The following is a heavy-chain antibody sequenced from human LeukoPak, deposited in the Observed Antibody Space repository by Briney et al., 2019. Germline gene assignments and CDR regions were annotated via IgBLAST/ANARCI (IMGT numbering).Heavy chain of an antibody. CDR1: GGSFSGYY. J-gene: IGHJ6*03. V-gene: IGHV4-34*01. CDR2: INHSGST. CDR3: ARPAYYMDV. Sequence: SETLSLTCAVYGGSFSGYYWSWIRQPPGKGLEWIGEINHSGSTNYNPSLKSRVTISVDTSKNQFSLKLSSVTAADSAVYYCARPAYYMDVWGKGTTVTDSS.